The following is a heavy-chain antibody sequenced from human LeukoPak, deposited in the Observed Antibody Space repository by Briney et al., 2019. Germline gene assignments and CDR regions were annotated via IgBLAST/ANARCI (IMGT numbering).Heavy chain of an antibody. CDR2: ISSSSSYI. CDR3: ARVLLPGNCSGGSCYPPPGY. Sequence: GGSLRLSCAASGFTFSSYSMNWVRQAPGKGLEWVSSISSSSSYIYYADSVKGRFTISRDNPKNTLYLQMNSLRVDDTAVYYCARVLLPGNCSGGSCYPPPGYWGQGTLVTVSS. D-gene: IGHD2-15*01. CDR1: GFTFSSYS. V-gene: IGHV3-21*04. J-gene: IGHJ4*02.